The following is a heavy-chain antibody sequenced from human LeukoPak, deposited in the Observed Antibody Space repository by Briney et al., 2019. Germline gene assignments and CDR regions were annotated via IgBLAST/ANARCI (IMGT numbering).Heavy chain of an antibody. CDR2: ISGSGGST. V-gene: IGHV3-23*01. Sequence: PGGTLRLSCAASGFTFSSYGMSWVRQAPGKGLEWVSAISGSGGSTYYADSVKGRFTISRDNSKNTLYLQMNSLRAEDTAVYYCASQGGYSFGYFDYWGQGTLVTVSS. D-gene: IGHD3-3*01. CDR1: GFTFSSYG. J-gene: IGHJ4*02. CDR3: ASQGGYSFGYFDY.